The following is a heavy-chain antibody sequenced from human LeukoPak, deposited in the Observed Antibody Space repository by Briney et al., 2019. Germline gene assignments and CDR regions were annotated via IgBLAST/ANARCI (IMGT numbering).Heavy chain of an antibody. J-gene: IGHJ2*01. CDR1: GGSLSNYY. D-gene: IGHD6-19*01. CDR2: ISTSGST. V-gene: IGHV4-4*07. Sequence: SETLSLTCTLSGGSLSNYYWSWIRQPAEKGVEWIGLISTSGSTTSNPSLKSRVTMSVDTSKNQFSLKLSSVTAADTALYYCARVAVVCYWYFDLWGRGTLVTVSS. CDR3: ARVAVVCYWYFDL.